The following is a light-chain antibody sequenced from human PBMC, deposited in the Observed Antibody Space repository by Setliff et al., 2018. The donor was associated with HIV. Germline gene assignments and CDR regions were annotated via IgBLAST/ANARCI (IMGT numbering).Light chain of an antibody. CDR3: ISYATTNTLP. Sequence: QSVLTQPASVSGSPGQSITISCTGTSSDVGSYNYVSWYQQHPGKAPKLMISEVSNRPSGVSNRFSGSKSDNTASLTISGLQAEDEADYYCISYATTNTLPFGTGTKVTVL. V-gene: IGLV2-14*01. CDR2: EVS. J-gene: IGLJ1*01. CDR1: SSDVGSYNY.